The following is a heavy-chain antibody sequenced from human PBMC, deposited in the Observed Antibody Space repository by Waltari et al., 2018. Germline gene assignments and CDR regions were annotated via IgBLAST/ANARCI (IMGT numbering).Heavy chain of an antibody. CDR2: FYYSGST. CDR3: ARPRGGCLCDGFDI. CDR1: GASISSSNYY. V-gene: IGHV4-39*01. J-gene: IGHJ3*02. Sequence: QLQLQESGPGLVKPSETLSLTCTVSGASISSSNYYWGWIRQPPGKGLEWIGSFYYSGSTHYNPPLKSRVTISVDTSKSQFSLKLSSVTAADTALYYCARPRGGCLCDGFDIWGQGTMVTVSS. D-gene: IGHD3-10*01.